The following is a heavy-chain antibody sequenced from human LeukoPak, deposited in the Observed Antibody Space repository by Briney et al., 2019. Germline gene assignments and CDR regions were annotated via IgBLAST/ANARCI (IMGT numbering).Heavy chain of an antibody. V-gene: IGHV3-30*02. D-gene: IGHD3-3*01. Sequence: GGALRLSCAASGFTFSSYGMHWVRQAPGKGLEWVAFIRYDGSNKYYADSVEGRFTISRDNSKNTLYLQMNSLRAEDTAVYYCAKTLRSGPNIWGQGTMVTVSS. J-gene: IGHJ3*02. CDR1: GFTFSSYG. CDR2: IRYDGSNK. CDR3: AKTLRSGPNI.